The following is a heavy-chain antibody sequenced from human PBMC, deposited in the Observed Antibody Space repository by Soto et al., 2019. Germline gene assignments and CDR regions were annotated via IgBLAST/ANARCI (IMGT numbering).Heavy chain of an antibody. CDR2: ITGTGTST. CDR1: GFSFRTHA. J-gene: IGHJ6*02. D-gene: IGHD5-18*01. CDR3: ARWGRGGDTAMVTYNYYGMDV. V-gene: IGHV3-23*01. Sequence: GGSLRLSCAASGFSFRTHAMAWVRQAPGKGLEWVSAITGTGTSTYYADSVRGRFTISRDNARDTLYLQLNSLRAEDTAVYYCARWGRGGDTAMVTYNYYGMDVWGQGTTVTVSS.